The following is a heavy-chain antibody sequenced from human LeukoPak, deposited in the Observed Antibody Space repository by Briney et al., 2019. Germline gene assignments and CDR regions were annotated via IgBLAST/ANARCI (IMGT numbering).Heavy chain of an antibody. Sequence: PSETLSLTCTVSGGSISSYYWSWIRQPPGKGLEWIGYIYYSGSTNYNPSLKSRVTISVDTSENQFSLKLSSVTAADTAVYYCARVRLGIVDYWGQGTLVTVSS. V-gene: IGHV4-59*01. J-gene: IGHJ4*02. CDR2: IYYSGST. CDR1: GGSISSYY. D-gene: IGHD7-27*01. CDR3: ARVRLGIVDY.